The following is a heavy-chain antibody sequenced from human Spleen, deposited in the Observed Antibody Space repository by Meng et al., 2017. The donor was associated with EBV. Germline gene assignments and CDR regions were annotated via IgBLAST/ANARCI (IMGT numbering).Heavy chain of an antibody. J-gene: IGHJ4*02. CDR2: INCDGNMK. V-gene: IGHV3-74*01. CDR1: AFTISSYW. D-gene: IGHD3-10*01. CDR3: AKSYFGPQDS. Sequence: VVAMGDGGGLVQPGGCLSIFCADSAFTISSYWVLWVRQAPGKGLVWVSRINCDGNMKTHAASVKGRLITARNNNKNTIFLQINNVRVEDEAVYYCAKSYFGPQDSWGQGTLVTVSS.